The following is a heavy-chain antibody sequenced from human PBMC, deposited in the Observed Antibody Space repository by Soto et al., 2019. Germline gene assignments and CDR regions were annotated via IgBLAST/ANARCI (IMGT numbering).Heavy chain of an antibody. CDR2: TSYDGRNE. D-gene: IGHD3-22*01. CDR1: GFTFSSDG. J-gene: IGHJ4*02. Sequence: QVQLVESGGGVVQPGRSLRLSCAASGFTFSSDGMHWVRQAPGKGLEWVAITSYDGRNEKYGDFVKGRFTISRDNSKNTVYLQMNSLEPEDTAVYFCAKDTYYYDTSGYYIFDYWGQGTLVTVSS. CDR3: AKDTYYYDTSGYYIFDY. V-gene: IGHV3-30*18.